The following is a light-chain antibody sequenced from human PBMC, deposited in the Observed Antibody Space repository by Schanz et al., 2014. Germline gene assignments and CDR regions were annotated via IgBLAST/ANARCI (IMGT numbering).Light chain of an antibody. CDR1: SSDVGGYNY. CDR3: SSYGGSNFVV. Sequence: QSALTQPASVSGSPGQSITISCTGTSSDVGGYNYVSWYQQHPGKAPKLMIYDVSNRPSGVSHRFTGSKSDNTATLTISGLQAEDEADYYCSSYGGSNFVVFGGGTKLTVL. V-gene: IGLV2-14*01. CDR2: DVS. J-gene: IGLJ2*01.